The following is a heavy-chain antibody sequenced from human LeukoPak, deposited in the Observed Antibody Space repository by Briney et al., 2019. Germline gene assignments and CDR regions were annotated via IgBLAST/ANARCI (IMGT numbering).Heavy chain of an antibody. CDR2: IYSGGTK. Sequence: GGSLRLSCAASGFTFSSYSMNWVRQAPGKGLEWVSVIYSGGTKYYTDSVDGRFTISRDNSKNTLYLQMNSLRAEYTAVYYCATFGVIVRNDYYDYWGQGALVAVSS. CDR3: ATFGVIVRNDYYDY. CDR1: GFTFSSYS. D-gene: IGHD3-3*01. J-gene: IGHJ4*02. V-gene: IGHV3-53*01.